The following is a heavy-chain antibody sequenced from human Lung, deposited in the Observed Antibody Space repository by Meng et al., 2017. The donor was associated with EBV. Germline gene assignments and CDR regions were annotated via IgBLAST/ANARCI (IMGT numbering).Heavy chain of an antibody. J-gene: IGHJ2*01. CDR1: GDSVSSSSAA. CDR2: TYYRSKWYN. Sequence: QVQLHQSGPGMVKPSQTLSLTCAISGDSVSSSSAAWTWIRQSPSRGLEWLGRTYYRSKWYNDYAVFVKSRITINPDTSKNQFSLQLNSVTPEDTAVYYCARGATSVFDLWGRGTLVTVSS. CDR3: ARGATSVFDL. V-gene: IGHV6-1*01.